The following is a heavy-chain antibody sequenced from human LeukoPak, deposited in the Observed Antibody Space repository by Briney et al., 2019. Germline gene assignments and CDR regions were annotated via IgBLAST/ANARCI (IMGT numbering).Heavy chain of an antibody. Sequence: PGGSLRLSCAASGFTFSSSGMHWVRQAPGKGLEWVAIIWYDGSNKFYADSVKGRFSISRDNSKDTVYLQMNSLRAEDTAVYYCARVYNYGLDYWGQGTLVTVSS. V-gene: IGHV3-33*01. CDR1: GFTFSSSG. J-gene: IGHJ4*02. CDR2: IWYDGSNK. D-gene: IGHD5-18*01. CDR3: ARVYNYGLDY.